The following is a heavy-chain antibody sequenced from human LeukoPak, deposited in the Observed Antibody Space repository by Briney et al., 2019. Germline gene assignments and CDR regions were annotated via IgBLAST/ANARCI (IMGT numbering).Heavy chain of an antibody. CDR3: GGAPIAAAVDI. J-gene: IGHJ3*02. CDR2: IYYSGST. CDR1: GGSISSYY. D-gene: IGHD6-13*01. V-gene: IGHV4-59*01. Sequence: SETLSLTCTVSGGSISSYYWSWIRQPPGKGLEWIGYIYYSGSTNYNPSLKSRVTISVDTSKNQFSLKLSSVTAADTAVYYCGGAPIAAAVDIWGQGTMVTVSS.